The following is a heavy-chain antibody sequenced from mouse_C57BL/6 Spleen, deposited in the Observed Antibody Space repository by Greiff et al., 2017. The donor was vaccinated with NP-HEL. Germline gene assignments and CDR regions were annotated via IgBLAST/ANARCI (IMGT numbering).Heavy chain of an antibody. CDR3: ARAGDAPFAY. CDR1: GYSITSGYY. CDR2: ISYDGSN. J-gene: IGHJ3*01. Sequence: ESGPGLVKPSQSLSLTCSVTGYSITSGYYWNWIRQFPGNKLEWMGYISYDGSNNYNPSPKNRISITRDTSKNQFFLKLNSVTTEDTATYYCARAGDAPFAYWGQGTLVTVSA. V-gene: IGHV3-6*01.